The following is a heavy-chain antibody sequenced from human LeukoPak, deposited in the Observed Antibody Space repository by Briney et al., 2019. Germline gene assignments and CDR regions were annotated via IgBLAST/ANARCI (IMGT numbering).Heavy chain of an antibody. Sequence: SETLSLTCTVSGGSISSGGYYWSWIRQPPGKGLEWIGYIYHSGSTYYNPSLKSRVTISVDRSKNQFSLKLSSVTAADTAVYYCARDLEGRHSSGWFIINKRDAFDIWGQGTMVTVSS. CDR3: ARDLEGRHSSGWFIINKRDAFDI. V-gene: IGHV4-30-2*01. CDR2: IYHSGST. CDR1: GGSISSGGYY. J-gene: IGHJ3*02. D-gene: IGHD6-19*01.